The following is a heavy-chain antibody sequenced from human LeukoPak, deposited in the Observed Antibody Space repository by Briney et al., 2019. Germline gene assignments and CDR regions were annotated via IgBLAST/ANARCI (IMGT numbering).Heavy chain of an antibody. CDR1: GGSISSSSYY. V-gene: IGHV4-39*01. J-gene: IGHJ4*02. Sequence: SETLSLTCSVSGGSISSSSYYWGWIRQPPGKGLEWIGSIYYSGYTYYNPSLESRVTISVDTSKNQFSLKLSSVTAADTAIYYCAKHYMGSSYNRGLDYWGQGTLVTVSS. CDR2: IYYSGYT. D-gene: IGHD3-10*01. CDR3: AKHYMGSSYNRGLDY.